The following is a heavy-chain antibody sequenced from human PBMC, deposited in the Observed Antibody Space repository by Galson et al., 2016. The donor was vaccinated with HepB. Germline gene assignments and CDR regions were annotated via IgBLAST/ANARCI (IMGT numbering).Heavy chain of an antibody. CDR3: ARGGRKGLWGYYFDY. Sequence: TLSLTCTVSGGSISSGGYYWSWIRQHPGEGLEWIGYIYHTGNAYYNASLKNRVTVSVDTSKNQFFLKLSSLTAADTAVYFCARGGRKGLWGYYFDYWGQGTLVTVSS. D-gene: IGHD3-16*01. J-gene: IGHJ4*02. CDR1: GGSISSGGYY. CDR2: IYHTGNA. V-gene: IGHV4-31*03.